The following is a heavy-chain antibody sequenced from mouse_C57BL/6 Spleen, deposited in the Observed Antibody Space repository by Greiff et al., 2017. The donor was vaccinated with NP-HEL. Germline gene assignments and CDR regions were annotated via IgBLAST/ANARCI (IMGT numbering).Heavy chain of an antibody. CDR3: AIYYEYGGAMDY. Sequence: VQLQQSGAELVRPGTSVKVSCKASGYAFTNYLIEWVKQRPGQGLEWIGVINPGSGGTNYNEKFKGKATLTADKSSSTAYMQLSSLTSEDSAVYCCAIYYEYGGAMDYWGQGTSVTVSS. CDR2: INPGSGGT. D-gene: IGHD2-4*01. J-gene: IGHJ4*01. V-gene: IGHV1-54*01. CDR1: GYAFTNYL.